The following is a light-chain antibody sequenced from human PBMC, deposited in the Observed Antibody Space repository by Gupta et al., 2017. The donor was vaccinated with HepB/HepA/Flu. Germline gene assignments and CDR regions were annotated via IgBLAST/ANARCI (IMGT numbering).Light chain of an antibody. CDR3: QHSTT. CDR1: QGVSPY. CDR2: EGS. J-gene: IGKJ1*01. V-gene: IGKV3D-11*01. Sequence: EIVLTQSPATLSLSPGERATLSCRASQGVSPYLAWYQQKPGQAPRLLIYEGSKRATGVPARFSGRGPGTDFTRTISSLEPEDFAGYDCQHSTTFGQGTKVEIK.